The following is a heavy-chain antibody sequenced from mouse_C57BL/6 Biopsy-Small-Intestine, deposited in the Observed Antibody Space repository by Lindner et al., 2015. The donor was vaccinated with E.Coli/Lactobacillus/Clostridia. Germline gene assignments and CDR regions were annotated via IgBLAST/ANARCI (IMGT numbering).Heavy chain of an antibody. CDR3: GRGERGDLDY. D-gene: IGHD3-3*01. CDR1: GYVFSSYW. CDR2: INPGNGGT. J-gene: IGHJ2*01. Sequence: VQLQESGAELVKSGASVKISCKASGYVFSSYWINWVKQRPGQGLEWIGMINPGNGGTNYNEKFKGKATLTADKSSSTAYMQLNSLTSEDSAVYFCGRGERGDLDYWGQGTTLTVSS. V-gene: IGHV1-80*01.